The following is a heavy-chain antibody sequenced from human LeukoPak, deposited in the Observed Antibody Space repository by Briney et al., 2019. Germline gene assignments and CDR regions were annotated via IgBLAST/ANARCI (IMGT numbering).Heavy chain of an antibody. J-gene: IGHJ4*02. CDR1: GFTFSSYE. D-gene: IGHD3-22*01. CDR3: ARESYYYDSSGYYPRFDY. Sequence: GGSLRLSCAASGFTFSSYEMNRVRQAPGKGLEWVSYISSSGSTIYYADSVKGRFTISRDNAKNSLYLQMNSLRAEDTAVYYCARESYYYDSSGYYPRFDYWGQGTLVTVSS. CDR2: ISSSGSTI. V-gene: IGHV3-48*03.